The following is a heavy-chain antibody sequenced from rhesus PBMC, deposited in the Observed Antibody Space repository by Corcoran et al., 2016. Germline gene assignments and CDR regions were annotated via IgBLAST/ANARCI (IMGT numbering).Heavy chain of an antibody. J-gene: IGHJ2*01. CDR1: GYSISSGYD. CDR3: ARGYYSGSLNRGYFDL. D-gene: IGHD3-16*01. V-gene: IGHV4-76*01. Sequence: QVQLQESGPGVVKPSETLSLTCAVSGYSISSGYDWSWIRQPPGKGLEWIGDIYGSSGSTNYNPSLKNRVTISKDTSQNPFSLMLSSVTAADTAVYYCARGYYSGSLNRGYFDLWGPGTPITISS. CDR2: IYGSSGST.